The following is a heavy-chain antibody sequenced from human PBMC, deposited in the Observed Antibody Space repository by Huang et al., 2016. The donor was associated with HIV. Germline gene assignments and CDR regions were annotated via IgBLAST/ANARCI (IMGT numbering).Heavy chain of an antibody. CDR3: ARSGPRWGLATIWTLVY. D-gene: IGHD5-12*01. CDR1: GGGSSSYA. J-gene: IGHJ4*02. V-gene: IGHV1-69*13. CDR2: ISPIFGKT. Sequence: QVQLVQSGAEVKKPGSSVKLSCQSSGGGSSSYAISWVRQARGQGLEWMGGISPIFGKTDYAPRFQGRVTITADESTNTAYIELSSLEYDDTALYYCARSGPRWGLATIWTLVYWGQGTLVTVSS.